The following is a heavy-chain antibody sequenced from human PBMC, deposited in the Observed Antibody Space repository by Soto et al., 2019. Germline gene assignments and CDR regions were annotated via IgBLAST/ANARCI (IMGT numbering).Heavy chain of an antibody. Sequence: LRLSCAASGFTFGSYAMHWVRQAPGKRLEYVSAISGNGESTFYANSVKGRFTISRDNSKNMLYLQMNSLRAEDTAVYYCARDVYCTNGVCHAFDIWGQGTMVTVSS. V-gene: IGHV3-64*04. CDR3: ARDVYCTNGVCHAFDI. CDR2: ISGNGEST. D-gene: IGHD2-8*01. CDR1: GFTFGSYA. J-gene: IGHJ3*02.